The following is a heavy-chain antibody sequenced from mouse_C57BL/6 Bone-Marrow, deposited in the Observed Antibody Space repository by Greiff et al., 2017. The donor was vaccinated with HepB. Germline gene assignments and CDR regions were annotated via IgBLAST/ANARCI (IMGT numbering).Heavy chain of an antibody. CDR3: GRGDY. CDR1: GFTFSSFG. V-gene: IGHV5-17*02. Sequence: EVHLVESGGGLVQPGGSRKLSCAASGFTFSSFGMHWVRQAPEKGLEWVAFISNGGNTIYYADTLKGRFTVSRDNPRNTLFLQMTSLRSEDTAIYYCGRGDYCGQGTTLTVSS. CDR2: ISNGGNTI. J-gene: IGHJ2*01.